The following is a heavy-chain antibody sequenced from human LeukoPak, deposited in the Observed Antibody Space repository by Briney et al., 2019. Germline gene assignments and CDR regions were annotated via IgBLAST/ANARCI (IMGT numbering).Heavy chain of an antibody. V-gene: IGHV4-34*01. J-gene: IGHJ1*01. CDR3: ARDSDSGFQ. D-gene: IGHD3-10*01. CDR1: GGSFNFYF. CDR2: IDNRGST. Sequence: PSETLSLTCTVSGGSFNFYFWHWIRQPPGKGLEWIGEIDNRGSTRYTPSLRGRVIVSVDTSRNDVSLKLTSVTAADTAVYYCARDSDSGFQWGQGTLVTVSS.